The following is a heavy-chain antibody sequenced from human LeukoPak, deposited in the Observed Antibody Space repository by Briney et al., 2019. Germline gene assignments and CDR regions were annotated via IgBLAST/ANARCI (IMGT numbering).Heavy chain of an antibody. Sequence: PGGSLRLSCSASRFTFSTYTMNWVRQAPGRGLEWISSIDPSSTYIYYADSVKGRFTISRDNSKNTLYLQMNSLRAEDTAVYYCAKSLRYYDACFDYWGQGTLVTVSS. CDR2: IDPSSTYI. J-gene: IGHJ4*02. CDR3: AKSLRYYDACFDY. CDR1: RFTFSTYT. D-gene: IGHD3-22*01. V-gene: IGHV3-21*04.